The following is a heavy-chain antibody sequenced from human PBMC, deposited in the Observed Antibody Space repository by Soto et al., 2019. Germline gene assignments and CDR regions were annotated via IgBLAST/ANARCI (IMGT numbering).Heavy chain of an antibody. D-gene: IGHD3-22*01. V-gene: IGHV4-61*08. CDR3: AKDRVPNDSSGYYSILTDS. J-gene: IGHJ4*02. Sequence: SETLSLTCTVSGGSISSGGYYCSWIRQPPGKGLEWIGYIYYTGSTYYVDSVKGRFTVSRDNSKNTLYLQMHSLRAEDTAVYYCAKDRVPNDSSGYYSILTDSWGQGTVVTVSS. CDR1: GGSISSGGYY. CDR2: IYYTGST.